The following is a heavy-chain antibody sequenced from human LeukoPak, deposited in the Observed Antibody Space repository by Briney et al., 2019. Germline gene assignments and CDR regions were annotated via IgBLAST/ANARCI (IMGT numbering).Heavy chain of an antibody. V-gene: IGHV3-30-3*01. CDR3: ARGALEYSGYDQTFDY. CDR1: GFTFSTYS. Sequence: GRSLRLSCAASGFTFSTYSMCWVRQAPGKGLEWVTCISYDGSNKYYADSVKGRFTISRDNSKNTLYLQMNSLRAEDTAAYYCARGALEYSGYDQTFDYWAQGTLVTVSS. D-gene: IGHD5-12*01. J-gene: IGHJ4*02. CDR2: ISYDGSNK.